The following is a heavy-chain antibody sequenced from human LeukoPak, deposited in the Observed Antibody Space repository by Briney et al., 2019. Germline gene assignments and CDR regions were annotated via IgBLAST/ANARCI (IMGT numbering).Heavy chain of an antibody. V-gene: IGHV4-4*02. CDR2: IDHSGSP. CDR3: AREVMTYYYDISGYHYLVDYFDY. Sequence: SETLSLTCAVSGGSISSDYWWSWVRQPPGKGLEWIGEIDHSGSPNYNPSLKSRVTISLDKSKNQFSLKLTSVTAADTAVYYCAREVMTYYYDISGYHYLVDYFDYWGQGTLVTDSS. J-gene: IGHJ4*02. D-gene: IGHD3-22*01. CDR1: GGSISSDYW.